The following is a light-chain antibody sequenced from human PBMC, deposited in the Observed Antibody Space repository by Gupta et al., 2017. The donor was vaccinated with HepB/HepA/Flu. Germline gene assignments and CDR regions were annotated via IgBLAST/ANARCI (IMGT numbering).Light chain of an antibody. Sequence: PGERATLSCRASQSVSSCLAWYQQKPGQAPRLLIYDASNRATGVPARISGSASGTDFTLTISSLEPEDFAVYYCKRCLNWLATFGQGTRLEIK. CDR3: KRCLNWLAT. J-gene: IGKJ5*01. V-gene: IGKV3-11*01. CDR1: QSVSSC. CDR2: DAS.